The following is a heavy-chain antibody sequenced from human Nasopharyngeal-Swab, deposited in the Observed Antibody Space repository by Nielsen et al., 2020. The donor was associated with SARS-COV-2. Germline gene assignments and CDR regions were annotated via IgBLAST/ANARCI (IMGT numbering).Heavy chain of an antibody. CDR1: GFTFSNSD. V-gene: IGHV3-30*03. CDR3: ARDGREYYYFDSSEVGFDY. Sequence: GGSLRLSCAASGFTFSNSDMNWVHQAPGKGLEWVAVISYDGRNKYYADSVKGRFTISRDNSKNTLYLQMNSLRAEDTAVYYCARDGREYYYFDSSEVGFDYWGQGTLVTVSS. J-gene: IGHJ4*02. D-gene: IGHD3-22*01. CDR2: ISYDGRNK.